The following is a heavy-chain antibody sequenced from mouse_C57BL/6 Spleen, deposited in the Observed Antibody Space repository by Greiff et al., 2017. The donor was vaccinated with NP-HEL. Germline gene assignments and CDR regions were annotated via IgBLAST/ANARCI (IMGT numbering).Heavy chain of an antibody. D-gene: IGHD2-5*01. CDR2: INPNNGGT. CDR1: GYTFTDYY. Sequence: EVQLQQSGPELVKPGASVKISCKASGYTFTDYYMNWVKQSHGKSLEWIGDINPNNGGTSYNQKFKGKATLTVDKSSSTAYMELRSLTSEDSAVYYCAREENYSNFYWYFDVWGTGTTVTVSS. J-gene: IGHJ1*03. V-gene: IGHV1-26*01. CDR3: AREENYSNFYWYFDV.